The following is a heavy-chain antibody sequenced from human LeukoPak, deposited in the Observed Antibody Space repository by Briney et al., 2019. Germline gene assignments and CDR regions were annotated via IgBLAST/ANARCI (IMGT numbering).Heavy chain of an antibody. Sequence: PSETLSLTCTVSGGSISSYYWSWIRQPPGKGLEWIGYIYTSGSTNYNPSLKSRVTISVDTSKNQFSLKLSSVTAADTAVYYCARHPNPPAPFDIWCQGTMVTVSS. J-gene: IGHJ3*02. CDR2: IYTSGST. CDR1: GGSISSYY. V-gene: IGHV4-4*09. CDR3: ARHPNPPAPFDI.